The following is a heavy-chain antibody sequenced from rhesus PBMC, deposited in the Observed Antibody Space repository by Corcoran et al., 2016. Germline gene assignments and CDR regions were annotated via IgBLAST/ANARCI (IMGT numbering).Heavy chain of an antibody. V-gene: IGHV1S9*01. CDR2: INPSNGHT. CDR1: GYTFTSYY. Sequence: QVQLVQSGAEVKKPGASVKLSCKASGYTFTSYYINWVRQAPGQVLEWMGGINPSNGHTGDAKKFQGRVTMTRDTSTSTAYMELSSLRSEDTAVYYCTRDDSSGWYYGLDSWGQGVVVTVSS. CDR3: TRDDSSGWYYGLDS. D-gene: IGHD6-31*01. J-gene: IGHJ6*01.